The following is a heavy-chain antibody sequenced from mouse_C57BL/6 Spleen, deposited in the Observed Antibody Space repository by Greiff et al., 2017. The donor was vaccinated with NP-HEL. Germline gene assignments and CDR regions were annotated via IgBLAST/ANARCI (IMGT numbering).Heavy chain of an antibody. CDR1: GYSITSGYD. CDR2: ISYSGST. D-gene: IGHD1-1*01. J-gene: IGHJ1*03. Sequence: EVKLVESGPGMVKPSQSLSLTCTVTGYSITSGYDWHWIRHFPGNKLEWMGYISYSGSTNYNPSLKSRISITHDTSKNHFFLKLNSVTTEDTATYYCARDRLRYWYFDVWGTGTTVTVSS. CDR3: ARDRLRYWYFDV. V-gene: IGHV3-1*01.